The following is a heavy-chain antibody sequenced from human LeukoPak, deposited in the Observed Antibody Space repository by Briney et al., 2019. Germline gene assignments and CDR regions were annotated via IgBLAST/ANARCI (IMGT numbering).Heavy chain of an antibody. CDR2: ISNSGANT. V-gene: IGHV3-23*01. J-gene: IGHJ4*02. Sequence: PGGSLRLSCAASGFTFNRYAMSWVRQAPGKGLEWVSTISNSGANTYYADSVMGRFTISRDNSVHLQMSNLRAEDTAVYYCARDYGDHRVDYWGQGTLVTVSS. D-gene: IGHD4-17*01. CDR3: ARDYGDHRVDY. CDR1: GFTFNRYA.